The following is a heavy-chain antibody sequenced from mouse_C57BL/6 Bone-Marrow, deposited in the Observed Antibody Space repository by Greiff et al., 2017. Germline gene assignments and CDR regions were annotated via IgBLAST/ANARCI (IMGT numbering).Heavy chain of an antibody. Sequence: EVKLEESGGDLVKPGGSLKLSCAGSGFTFSSYGMSWVRQTPDKRLEWVATISSGGSYTYYPDSVKGRFTISRDNAKNTLYLQMSSLKSEDTAMYYCARQQLGRFAYWGQGTLVTVSA. CDR2: ISSGGSYT. CDR1: GFTFSSYG. D-gene: IGHD4-1*02. V-gene: IGHV5-6*02. J-gene: IGHJ3*01. CDR3: ARQQLGRFAY.